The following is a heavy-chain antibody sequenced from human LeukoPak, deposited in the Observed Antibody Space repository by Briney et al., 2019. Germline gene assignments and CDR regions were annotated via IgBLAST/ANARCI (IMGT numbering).Heavy chain of an antibody. CDR1: GYSISSGYY. CDR3: ARDRELNWFDP. Sequence: SETLSLTCTVSGYSISSGYYWGWIRQPPGKGLEWIGSIYHSGSTYYNPSLKSRVTISVDTSKNQFSLKLSSGTAADTAVYYCARDRELNWFDPGGQGTLVTVSS. V-gene: IGHV4-38-2*02. CDR2: IYHSGST. J-gene: IGHJ5*02. D-gene: IGHD1-7*01.